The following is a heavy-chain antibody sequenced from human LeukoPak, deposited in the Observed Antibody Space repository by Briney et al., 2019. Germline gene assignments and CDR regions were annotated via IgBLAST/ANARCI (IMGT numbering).Heavy chain of an antibody. J-gene: IGHJ4*02. V-gene: IGHV1-2*02. Sequence: ASVKVSCKASGYTFTGYYMHWVRQAPGQGLEWMGWINPNSGATNYAQKFQGRVTMTRDTSTSTVYMELSSLRSEDTAVYYCARDCSGGSCYDYWGQGTLVTVSS. D-gene: IGHD2-15*01. CDR3: ARDCSGGSCYDY. CDR1: GYTFTGYY. CDR2: INPNSGAT.